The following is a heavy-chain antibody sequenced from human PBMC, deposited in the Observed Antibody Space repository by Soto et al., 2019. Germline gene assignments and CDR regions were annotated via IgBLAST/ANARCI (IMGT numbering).Heavy chain of an antibody. D-gene: IGHD6-19*01. Sequence: SETLSLTCTVSGGSISSYYWSWIRQPPGKGLEWIGYIYYSGSTNYNPSLKSRVTISVDTSKNQFSLKLSSVTAADTAVYYCARGYSSGWYLALGNYYYYMDVWGKGTTVTVSS. J-gene: IGHJ6*03. CDR3: ARGYSSGWYLALGNYYYYMDV. CDR2: IYYSGST. CDR1: GGSISSYY. V-gene: IGHV4-59*08.